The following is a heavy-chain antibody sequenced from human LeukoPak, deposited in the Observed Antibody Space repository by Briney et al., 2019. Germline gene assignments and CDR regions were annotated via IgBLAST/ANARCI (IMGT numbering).Heavy chain of an antibody. Sequence: TGGSLRLSCAASGFTFSSYAMSWVRQAQGKGRGWASAISGSGGSTYYAASVKGRFTISRDNSKNTLYLQMNSLRAEDTAVYYCAKDFTSGDFDYWGQGTLVTVSS. V-gene: IGHV3-23*01. CDR1: GFTFSSYA. J-gene: IGHJ4*02. CDR3: AKDFTSGDFDY. D-gene: IGHD6-19*01. CDR2: ISGSGGST.